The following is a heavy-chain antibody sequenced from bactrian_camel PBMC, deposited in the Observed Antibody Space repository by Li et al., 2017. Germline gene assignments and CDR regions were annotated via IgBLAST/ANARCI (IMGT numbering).Heavy chain of an antibody. D-gene: IGHD7*01. V-gene: IGHV3S40*01. Sequence: VQLVESGGDSAQPGGSLRLSCAASGFTSRDYVMTWVRQAPGKGLEWVSSIIGGGTSSYYADSVKGRFTISRDNAENTLYLELASLKTEDTAMYYCATSLGGTWWFDCTYWGQGTQVTVS. CDR2: IIGGGTSS. J-gene: IGHJ4*01. CDR1: GFTSRDYV. CDR3: ATSLGGTWWFDCTY.